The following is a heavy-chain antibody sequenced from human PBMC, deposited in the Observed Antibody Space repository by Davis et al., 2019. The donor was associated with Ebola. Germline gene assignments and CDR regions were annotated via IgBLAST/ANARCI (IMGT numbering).Heavy chain of an antibody. CDR2: IYHSGST. Sequence: GSLRLSCAVSGGSISSSSWWSWVRQPPGKGLEWIGEIYHSGSTNYNPSLKSRVTISVDTSKNQFSLKLSSVTAADTAVYYCARGPLLLWFGELRYWGQGTLVTVSS. CDR1: GGSISSSSW. J-gene: IGHJ4*02. V-gene: IGHV4-4*02. CDR3: ARGPLLLWFGELRY. D-gene: IGHD3-10*01.